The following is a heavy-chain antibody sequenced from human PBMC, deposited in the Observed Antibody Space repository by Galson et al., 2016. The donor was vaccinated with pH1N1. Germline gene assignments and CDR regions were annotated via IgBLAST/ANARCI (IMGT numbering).Heavy chain of an antibody. J-gene: IGHJ4*02. CDR3: ARDSEDSGHEGFH. D-gene: IGHD5-12*01. CDR2: MLYDGTNE. Sequence: SLRLSCAASGFTFTSYAMHWVRQAPGKGLEWVAVMLYDGTNEYYADSVKGRFTISRDKTQSTVYLQMNSLRTEDTAVYYCARDSEDSGHEGFHWAQGTLVFVSS. V-gene: IGHV3-30*04. CDR1: GFTFTSYA.